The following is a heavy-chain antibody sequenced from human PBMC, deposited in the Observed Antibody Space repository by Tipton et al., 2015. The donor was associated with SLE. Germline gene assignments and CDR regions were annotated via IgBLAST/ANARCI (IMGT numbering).Heavy chain of an antibody. Sequence: TLSLTCTVSGASINSNFWSWIRQSPGKGLEWIGYIYSGGSTKYNPYFESRVTMSIDTSKNQFSLKLSSVTAADTAVYYCARSIAYCGGDCYSFDYWGQGTLVTVSS. V-gene: IGHV4-59*12. CDR2: IYSGGST. CDR3: ARSIAYCGGDCYSFDY. CDR1: GASINSNF. J-gene: IGHJ4*02. D-gene: IGHD2-21*02.